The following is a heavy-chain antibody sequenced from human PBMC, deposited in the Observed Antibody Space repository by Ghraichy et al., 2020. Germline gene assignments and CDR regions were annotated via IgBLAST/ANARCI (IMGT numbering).Heavy chain of an antibody. V-gene: IGHV3-23*01. CDR1: GFTFSSYA. D-gene: IGHD3-22*01. Sequence: GGSLRLSCAASGFTFSSYAMSWVRQAPGKGLEWVSAISGSGGSTYYADSVKGRFTISRDNSKNTLYLQMNSLRAEDTAVYYGAKVSYYYDSRGYYSFYYGMDVWGQGTTVTVSS. CDR2: ISGSGGST. J-gene: IGHJ6*02. CDR3: AKVSYYYDSRGYYSFYYGMDV.